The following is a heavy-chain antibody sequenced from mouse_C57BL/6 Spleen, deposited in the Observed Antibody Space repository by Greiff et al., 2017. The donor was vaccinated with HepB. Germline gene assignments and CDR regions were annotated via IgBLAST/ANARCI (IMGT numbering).Heavy chain of an antibody. CDR2: IYPGDGDT. Sequence: QVQLQQSGPELVKPGASVKISCKASGYAFSSSWMNWVKQRPGKGLEWIGRIYPGDGDTNYNGKFKGKATLTADTSSSTAYMQLSSLTSEDSAVYCCARSGGGCLDVWGTGTTVTVSS. CDR3: ARSGGGCLDV. D-gene: IGHD6-1*01. J-gene: IGHJ1*03. CDR1: GYAFSSSW. V-gene: IGHV1-82*01.